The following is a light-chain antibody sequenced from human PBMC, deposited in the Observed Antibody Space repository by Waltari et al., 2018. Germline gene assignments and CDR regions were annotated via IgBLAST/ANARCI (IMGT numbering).Light chain of an antibody. Sequence: ELVLTQSPGTLSLSPEERATLSCRASQSVSSSYLAWYQQKPGQAPRLLIYGASSRATGIPDRFSGSGSGTDFTLTISRLEPEDFAVYYCQQYGSSPRTFGQGTKVEIK. V-gene: IGKV3-20*01. CDR3: QQYGSSPRT. J-gene: IGKJ1*01. CDR1: QSVSSSY. CDR2: GAS.